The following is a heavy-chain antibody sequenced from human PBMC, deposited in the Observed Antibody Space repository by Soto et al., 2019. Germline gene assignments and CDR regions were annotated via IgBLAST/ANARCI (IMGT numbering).Heavy chain of an antibody. Sequence: GGSLRLSCAASGFTFSSYGMHWVRQAPGKGLEWVAVIWYDGSNKYYADSVKGRFTISRDNSKNTLYLQMNSLRAEDTAVYYCARESSTSPLSHYYYYYGMDVWGQGTTVTVSS. CDR2: IWYDGSNK. CDR1: GFTFSSYG. CDR3: ARESSTSPLSHYYYYYGMDV. V-gene: IGHV3-33*01. J-gene: IGHJ6*02. D-gene: IGHD2-2*01.